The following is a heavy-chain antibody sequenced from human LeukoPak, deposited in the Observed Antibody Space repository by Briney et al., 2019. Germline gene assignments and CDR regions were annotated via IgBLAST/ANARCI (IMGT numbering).Heavy chain of an antibody. CDR2: IYHSGSA. CDR3: ARRKAKTPNYFDY. CDR1: GGSISRSTW. V-gene: IGHV4-4*02. Sequence: SETLSLTCAVSGGSISRSTWWSWVRQPPGKGLEWIGEIYHSGSANYNPSLKSRLTISVDKSRNQFSLILSSVTAADTAMYYCARRKAKTPNYFDYWGQGALVTVSS. J-gene: IGHJ4*02.